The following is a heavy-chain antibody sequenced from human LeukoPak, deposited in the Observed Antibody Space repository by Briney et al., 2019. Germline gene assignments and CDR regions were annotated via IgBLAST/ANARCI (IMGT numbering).Heavy chain of an antibody. V-gene: IGHV1-69*06. Sequence: SVKVSCKASGGTFSSYAISWVRQAPGQGLEWMGGIIPIFGTANYAQKFQGRVTITADKSTSTAYMELSSLRSEDTAVYYCASITGGRDANFDYWGQGTLVTVSS. CDR1: GGTFSSYA. CDR3: ASITGGRDANFDY. J-gene: IGHJ4*02. D-gene: IGHD1-14*01. CDR2: IIPIFGTA.